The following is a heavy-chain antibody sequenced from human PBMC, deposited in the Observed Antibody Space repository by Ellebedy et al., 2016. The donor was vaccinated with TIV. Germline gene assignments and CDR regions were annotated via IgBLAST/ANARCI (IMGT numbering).Heavy chain of an antibody. CDR3: ARVHGDYRIDY. Sequence: GESLKISCAASGFTFTNYWMSWVRQAPGKGLEWVATIKQGGSGKYYVDSVKGRFTISRDNAKNSLYLHMSSLRVEDTAVYYCARVHGDYRIDYWGPGTLVTVSS. V-gene: IGHV3-7*01. D-gene: IGHD4-17*01. CDR2: IKQGGSGK. CDR1: GFTFTNYW. J-gene: IGHJ4*02.